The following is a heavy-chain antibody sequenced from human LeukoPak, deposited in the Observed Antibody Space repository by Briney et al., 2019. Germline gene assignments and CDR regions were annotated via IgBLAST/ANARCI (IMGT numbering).Heavy chain of an antibody. D-gene: IGHD6-13*01. CDR2: INHSGST. CDR1: GGFFSGYY. CDR3: ASIPGIAAY. J-gene: IGHJ4*02. V-gene: IGHV4-34*01. Sequence: SETLSLTCAVYGGFFSGYYWSWIRQPPGKGLEWIGEINHSGSTNYNPSLKSRVTISVDTSKNQFSLKLSSVTAADTAVYYCASIPGIAAYWGQGTLVTVSS.